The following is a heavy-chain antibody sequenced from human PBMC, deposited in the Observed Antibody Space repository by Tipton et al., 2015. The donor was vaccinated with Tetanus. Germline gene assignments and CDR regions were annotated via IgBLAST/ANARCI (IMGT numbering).Heavy chain of an antibody. Sequence: GSLRLSCAASGFTVSSSYMSWVRQAPGKGLEWVSAIYSGGSTYYADSVKGRFTISRDNSKNALYLQMNSLGAEDTAVYYCARGSSRRGGWFDPWGQGTLVTVSS. V-gene: IGHV3-66*01. J-gene: IGHJ5*02. D-gene: IGHD1-26*01. CDR1: GFTVSSSY. CDR2: IYSGGST. CDR3: ARGSSRRGGWFDP.